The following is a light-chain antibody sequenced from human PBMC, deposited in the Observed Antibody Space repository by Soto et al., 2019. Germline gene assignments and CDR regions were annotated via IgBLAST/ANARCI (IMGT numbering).Light chain of an antibody. Sequence: QAVVTQPPSASGTPGQRVTISCSGSSANIGSNTVNWYQQLPGSAPKLLIFSNTQRPSGVPDRFSGSRSGTSASLAISGLQSEDEADYYCAAWDDSLTGVLFGGGTKLTVL. CDR2: SNT. CDR3: AAWDDSLTGVL. J-gene: IGLJ2*01. CDR1: SANIGSNT. V-gene: IGLV1-44*01.